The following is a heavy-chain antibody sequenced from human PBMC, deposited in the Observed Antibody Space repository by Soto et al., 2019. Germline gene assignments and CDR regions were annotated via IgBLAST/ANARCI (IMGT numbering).Heavy chain of an antibody. CDR2: IDPSDSYT. D-gene: IGHD3-22*01. CDR3: ARHEGYYDSSGSSGGFDY. Sequence: GESLKISCKGSGYSFTSYWISWVRQMPGKGLEWMGRIDPSDSYTNYSPSFQGHVTISADKSISTAYLQWSSLKASDTAMYYCARHEGYYDSSGSSGGFDYWGQGTLVTVYS. V-gene: IGHV5-10-1*01. CDR1: GYSFTSYW. J-gene: IGHJ4*02.